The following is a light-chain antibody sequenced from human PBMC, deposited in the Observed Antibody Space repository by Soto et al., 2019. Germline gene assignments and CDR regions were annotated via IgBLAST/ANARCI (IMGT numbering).Light chain of an antibody. CDR2: GAS. Sequence: ENVLTQSPGTLSLSPGERATLSCRASESVSSIYVAWYQQKPGQAPTLLIYGASTRATGIPDRFSGSGSGTDFTLNISRLEPEDFAVYYCQHYNYWPPKTFGQGTKVDIK. J-gene: IGKJ1*01. CDR3: QHYNYWPPKT. V-gene: IGKV3-20*01. CDR1: ESVSSIY.